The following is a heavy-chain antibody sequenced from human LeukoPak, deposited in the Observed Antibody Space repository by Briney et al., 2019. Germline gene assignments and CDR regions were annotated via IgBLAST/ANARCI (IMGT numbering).Heavy chain of an antibody. D-gene: IGHD3-16*01. CDR2: IFYSGST. CDR1: GGSISSYY. CDR3: ARRWGDY. J-gene: IGHJ4*02. Sequence: SETLSLTCTVSGGSISSYYWSWIRQPPGRGLEWIGYIFYSGSTNYNPSLKSRVTISVDTSKNQFSLKLSSVTAADTAVYYCARRWGDYWGEGTLVTVSS. V-gene: IGHV4-59*08.